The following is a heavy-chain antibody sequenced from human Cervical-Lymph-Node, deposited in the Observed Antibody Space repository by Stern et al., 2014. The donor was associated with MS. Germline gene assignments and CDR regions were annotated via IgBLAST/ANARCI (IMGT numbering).Heavy chain of an antibody. CDR2: IYHSGST. CDR3: ARGAYSSSSDLWY. CDR1: GGSMTNYF. Sequence: QVQLQESGPGLVQPSETLSLTCSVSGGSMTNYFWSWIRQPPGKVLEWIGYIYHSGSTNYNPSLKSRVTMSVDTSKNQFSLKLTSVTTADTAVYYCARGAYSSSSDLWYWGQGALVTVSS. D-gene: IGHD6-6*01. V-gene: IGHV4-59*01. J-gene: IGHJ4*02.